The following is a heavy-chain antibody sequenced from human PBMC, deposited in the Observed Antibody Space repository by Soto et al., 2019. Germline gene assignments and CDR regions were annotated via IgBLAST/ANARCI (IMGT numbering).Heavy chain of an antibody. CDR1: GGTFSSYA. J-gene: IGHJ4*02. D-gene: IGHD4-17*01. CDR2: IIPIFGTA. V-gene: IGHV1-69*13. CDR3: ARDPGPSTVTMVY. Sequence: SVKVSCKASGGTFSSYAISWVRQAPGQGLEWMGGIIPIFGTANYAQRFQGRVTITADESTSTAYMELSSLRSEDTAVYYCARDPGPSTVTMVYWGQGTLVTVSS.